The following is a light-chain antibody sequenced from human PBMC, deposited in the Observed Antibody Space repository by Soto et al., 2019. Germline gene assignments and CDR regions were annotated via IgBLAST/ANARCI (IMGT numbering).Light chain of an antibody. J-gene: IGKJ5*01. CDR1: QSVSSNN. V-gene: IGKV3-20*01. CDR3: QQYDNSIT. CDR2: GAS. Sequence: EIVLTQSPGTLSLSPGETATLSCRASQSVSSNNLAWYHQKPGQTPSLLIYGASTRATGIPDRFSGSGSGTDFTLTISRLDPEDFPVYYCQQYDNSITFGQGTRLEIE.